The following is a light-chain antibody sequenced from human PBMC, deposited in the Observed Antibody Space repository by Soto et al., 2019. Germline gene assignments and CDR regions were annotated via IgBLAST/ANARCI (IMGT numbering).Light chain of an antibody. V-gene: IGKV3-15*01. Sequence: EIVLTQSPGTLSLSPGERATLSCRASQNVDSNYLAWYQQKPGQAPRLLIYGASTRATGIPARFSGSGSGTEFTLTISSLQSEDFAVYYCQQYNNWPLTFGQGTRLEI. CDR2: GAS. J-gene: IGKJ5*01. CDR1: QNVDSN. CDR3: QQYNNWPLT.